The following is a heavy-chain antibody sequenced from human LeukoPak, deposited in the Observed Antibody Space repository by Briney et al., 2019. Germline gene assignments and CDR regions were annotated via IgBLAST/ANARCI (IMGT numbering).Heavy chain of an antibody. V-gene: IGHV4-39*07. CDR2: IYYSGST. D-gene: IGHD2-8*01. Sequence: PSETLSLTCTVSGGSISSYYWGWIRQPPGKGLEWIGSIYYSGSTYYNPSLKSRVTISVDTSKNQFSLKLSSVTAADTAVYYCAREISTNGVRIPFDYWGQGTLVTVSS. J-gene: IGHJ4*02. CDR3: AREISTNGVRIPFDY. CDR1: GGSISSYY.